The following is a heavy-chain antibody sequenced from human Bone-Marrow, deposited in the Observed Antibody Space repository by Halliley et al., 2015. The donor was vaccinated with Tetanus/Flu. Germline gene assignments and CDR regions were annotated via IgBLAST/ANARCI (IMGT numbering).Heavy chain of an antibody. CDR2: ISFNGGST. V-gene: IGHV3-23*01. CDR3: AKDIQSTY. J-gene: IGHJ4*02. Sequence: KGLEGVSLISFNGGSTYLADSVKGRFTISRDNSKNTLYLQMSNLRAEDTAMYYCAKDIQSTYWGQGTLVTVSS.